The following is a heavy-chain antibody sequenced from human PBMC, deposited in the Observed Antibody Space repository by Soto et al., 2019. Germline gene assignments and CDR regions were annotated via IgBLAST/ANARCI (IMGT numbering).Heavy chain of an antibody. CDR2: IYYSGST. CDR3: AGPRNWGRRYFDL. CDR1: GGSISSYY. D-gene: IGHD7-27*01. V-gene: IGHV4-59*08. Sequence: SETLSLTCTASGGSISSYYWSWIRQPPGKGLEWIGYIYYSGSTNYNPSLKSRVTISVDTSKNQFSLKLSSVTAADTAVYYCAGPRNWGRRYFDLWGRGTLVTVSS. J-gene: IGHJ2*01.